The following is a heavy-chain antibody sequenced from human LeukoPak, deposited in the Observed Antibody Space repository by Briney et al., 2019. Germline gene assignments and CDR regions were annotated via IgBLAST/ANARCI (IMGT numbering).Heavy chain of an antibody. CDR2: IYYSGST. CDR1: GGSISSRYYY. Sequence: SETLSLTCTVSGGSISSRYYYWGWIRQPPGKGLEWIGNIYYSGSTYYNPSLKSRVIISVDTTKNQFSRNMTSVTAADTAVYYCARTYYGDNWFDPWGQGTLVTVSS. CDR3: ARTYYGDNWFDP. D-gene: IGHD3-10*01. V-gene: IGHV4-39*07. J-gene: IGHJ5*02.